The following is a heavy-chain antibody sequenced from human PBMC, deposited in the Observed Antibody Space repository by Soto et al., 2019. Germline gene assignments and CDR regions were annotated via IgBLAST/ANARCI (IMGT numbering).Heavy chain of an antibody. CDR3: AKPPRSGYYYGMDV. J-gene: IGHJ6*02. Sequence: QVQLVQSGAEVKKPGASVKVSCKASGYTFTSYDINWVRQATGQGLEWMGWMNPNSGNTGYAQKFQGRVTMTRNTAISTAYMELSSLRSEDTAVYYCAKPPRSGYYYGMDVWGQGTTVTVSS. D-gene: IGHD3-10*01. CDR1: GYTFTSYD. CDR2: MNPNSGNT. V-gene: IGHV1-8*01.